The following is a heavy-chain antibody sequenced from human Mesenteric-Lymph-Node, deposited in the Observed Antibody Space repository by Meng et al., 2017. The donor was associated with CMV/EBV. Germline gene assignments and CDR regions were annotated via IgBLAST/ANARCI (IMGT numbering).Heavy chain of an antibody. D-gene: IGHD3-10*01. CDR3: APITVVRGVLSMDV. V-gene: IGHV3-74*01. Sequence: GGFLRLSCAASGFTFSSYWMHWVRQAPGKGLVWVSRISSGGATTNYADSVKGRFTISRDNAKNMLYLQMNSLRAEDTAVYFCAPITVVRGVLSMDVWGQGTTVTVSS. CDR1: GFTFSSYW. CDR2: ISSGGATT. J-gene: IGHJ6*02.